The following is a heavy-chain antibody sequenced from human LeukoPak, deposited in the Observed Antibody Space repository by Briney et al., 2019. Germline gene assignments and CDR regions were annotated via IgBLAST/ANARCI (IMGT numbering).Heavy chain of an antibody. J-gene: IGHJ4*02. CDR3: AAWGYYFDY. CDR2: INHSGST. CDR1: GGSFSGYY. V-gene: IGHV4-34*01. Sequence: SETLSLTCAVYGGSFSGYYWSWIRQPPGKGLEWIGEINHSGSTNYNPSLKSRVTISVDTSKNQFSLKLSSVTAADTAVYYCAAWGYYFDYWGQGTLVTVSS. D-gene: IGHD7-27*01.